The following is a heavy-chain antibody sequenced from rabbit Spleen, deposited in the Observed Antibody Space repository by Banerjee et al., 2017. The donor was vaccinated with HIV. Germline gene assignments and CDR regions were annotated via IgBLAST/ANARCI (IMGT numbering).Heavy chain of an antibody. V-gene: IGHV1S40*01. Sequence: QSLEESGGDLVKPGASLTLTCTASGVSFSSSSYMCWVRQAPGKGLEWIACINSGGNTIYASWVNGRFTISKTSSTVDLKMTSLTAADTATYFCARGAGNDGYKLWGQGTLVTVS. CDR2: INSGGNT. D-gene: IGHD4-2*01. CDR3: ARGAGNDGYKL. J-gene: IGHJ4*01. CDR1: GVSFSSSSY.